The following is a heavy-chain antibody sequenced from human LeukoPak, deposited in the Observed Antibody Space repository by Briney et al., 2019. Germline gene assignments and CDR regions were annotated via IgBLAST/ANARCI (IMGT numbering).Heavy chain of an antibody. V-gene: IGHV4-59*01. CDR2: IYSTGST. CDR3: ARMYHYYDSSGYVRAFDI. D-gene: IGHD3-22*01. Sequence: WETLSLTCTVSGGSMSDYYWSWIRQPPGKGLEWIGYIYSTGSTNYNPSLKSRVTISVDTSKNQFSLKLSSVTAADTAVYYCARMYHYYDSSGYVRAFDIWGQGTMVTVSS. J-gene: IGHJ3*02. CDR1: GGSMSDYY.